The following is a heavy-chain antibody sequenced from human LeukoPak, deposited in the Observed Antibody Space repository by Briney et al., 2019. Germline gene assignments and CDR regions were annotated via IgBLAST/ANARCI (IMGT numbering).Heavy chain of an antibody. D-gene: IGHD2-15*01. Sequence: GCLRLSCAASGFTFSNYWMSWVRQAPGKGLEWVANIKEDGSEKYYVDSVKGRFTISRDNAKNSLYLQMNSLRAEDTAVYYCARDGSSFDYWGQGTLVTVSS. V-gene: IGHV3-7*01. J-gene: IGHJ4*02. CDR2: IKEDGSEK. CDR3: ARDGSSFDY. CDR1: GFTFSNYW.